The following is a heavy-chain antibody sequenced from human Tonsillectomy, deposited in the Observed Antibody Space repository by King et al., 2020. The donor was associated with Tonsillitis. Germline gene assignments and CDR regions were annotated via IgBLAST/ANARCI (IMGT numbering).Heavy chain of an antibody. D-gene: IGHD5-12*01. CDR2: ISGSGGST. Sequence: VQLVQSGGGLVQPGGSLRLSCAASGFTFSSYAMSWVRQAPGKGLEWVSAISGSGGSTYYADSVKGRFTISRDNSKNTLYLQMNSLSAEDTAGCYCAKVSFSGYDFGANAFDIWGQGTMVTVSS. CDR3: AKVSFSGYDFGANAFDI. J-gene: IGHJ3*02. V-gene: IGHV3-23*04. CDR1: GFTFSSYA.